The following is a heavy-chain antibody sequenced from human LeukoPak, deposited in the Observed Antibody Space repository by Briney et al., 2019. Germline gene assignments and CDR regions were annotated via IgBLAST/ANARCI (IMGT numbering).Heavy chain of an antibody. CDR1: GFTFSSYW. V-gene: IGHV3-7*01. Sequence: GGSLRPSCAASGFTFSSYWMSWVRQAPGKGLEWVANIKQDGSEKYYVDSVKGRFTISRDNAKNSLYLQMNSLRAEDTAVYYCAALPVGYCSGGSCYESYYFDYWGQGTLVTVSS. CDR2: IKQDGSEK. J-gene: IGHJ4*02. CDR3: AALPVGYCSGGSCYESYYFDY. D-gene: IGHD2-15*01.